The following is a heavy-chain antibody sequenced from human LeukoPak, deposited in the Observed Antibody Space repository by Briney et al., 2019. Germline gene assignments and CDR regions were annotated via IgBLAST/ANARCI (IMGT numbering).Heavy chain of an antibody. J-gene: IGHJ4*02. V-gene: IGHV3-30-3*01. Sequence: GSLRLSCAASGFTFSSCAMHWVRQAPGKGLEWVAVISYDGSNKYYADSVKGRFTISRDNSKNTLYLQMNSLRAEDTAVYYCARQYDYVWGSPQSHWGQGTLVTVSS. CDR3: ARQYDYVWGSPQSH. CDR1: GFTFSSCA. CDR2: ISYDGSNK. D-gene: IGHD3-16*01.